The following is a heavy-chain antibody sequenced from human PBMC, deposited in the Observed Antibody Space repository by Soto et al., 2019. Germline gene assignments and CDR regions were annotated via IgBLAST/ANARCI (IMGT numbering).Heavy chain of an antibody. Sequence: QVQLVQSGAEVKKPGASVKVSCTASGYTFTNHYLHWVRQAPGQGLEWMGVINPNGGSTSYTQKVQGRVTMTRDTSTSTVYMELTSLRSEDTAVYYCARAPWDRVRGFKDFEYWGQGTLVTLSS. CDR2: INPNGGST. V-gene: IGHV1-46*01. J-gene: IGHJ4*02. CDR3: ARAPWDRVRGFKDFEY. CDR1: GYTFTNHY. D-gene: IGHD3-10*01.